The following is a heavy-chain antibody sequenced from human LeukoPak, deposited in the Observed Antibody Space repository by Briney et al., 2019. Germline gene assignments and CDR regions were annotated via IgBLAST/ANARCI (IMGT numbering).Heavy chain of an antibody. CDR2: ISSSSSYI. V-gene: IGHV3-21*01. J-gene: IGHJ6*03. CDR1: GVNFGSSW. D-gene: IGHD6-13*01. CDR3: ARVVAAAGSGYYYYMDV. Sequence: KAGGSVRLSCAASGVNFGSSWMHWVRQAPGKGLEWVSSISSSSSYIYYADSVKGRFTISRDNAKNSLYLQMNSLRAEDTAVYYCARVVAAAGSGYYYYMDVWGKGTTVTVSS.